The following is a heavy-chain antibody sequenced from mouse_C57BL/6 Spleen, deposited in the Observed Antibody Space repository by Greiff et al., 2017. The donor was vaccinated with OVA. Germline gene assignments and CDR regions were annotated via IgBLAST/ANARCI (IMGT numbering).Heavy chain of an antibody. Sequence: VQLQQSGPELVKPGASVKISCKASGYAFSSSWMNWVKQRPGKGLEWIGRIYPGDGDTNNNGKFKGKATLTADKSSSTAYMQLSSLTSEDSAVYFCASHYYGSRGNYYAMDYWGQGTSVTVSS. CDR1: GYAFSSSW. CDR2: IYPGDGDT. D-gene: IGHD1-1*01. J-gene: IGHJ4*01. CDR3: ASHYYGSRGNYYAMDY. V-gene: IGHV1-82*01.